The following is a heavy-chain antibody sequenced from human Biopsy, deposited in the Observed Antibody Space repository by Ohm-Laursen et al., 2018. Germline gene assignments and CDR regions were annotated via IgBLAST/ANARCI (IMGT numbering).Heavy chain of an antibody. D-gene: IGHD5-24*01. CDR1: GGPIDSYY. Sequence: SDTLSLTCTVSGGPIDSYYWSWIRQPPGQALEWIGYIYFTGRTSYNPSLKSRVTMSVNTSKKLFSLRLSFVTAADTAVYYCASAGYNPDWNFDLWGRGTRVTVSS. CDR3: ASAGYNPDWNFDL. V-gene: IGHV4-59*07. CDR2: IYFTGRT. J-gene: IGHJ2*01.